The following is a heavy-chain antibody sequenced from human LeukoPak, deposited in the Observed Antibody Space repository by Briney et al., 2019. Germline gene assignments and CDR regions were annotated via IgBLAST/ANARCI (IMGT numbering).Heavy chain of an antibody. CDR1: SGSFSGYY. Sequence: SETLSLTCAVYSGSFSGYYWSWIRQPPGKGLEWIGEINHSERTNYNPSLKSRVTISADTSKNQFSLKLSSVTAADTAVYYCARGRRTGSSSWGTELDPWGQGTLVTVSS. CDR3: ARGRRTGSSSWGTELDP. CDR2: INHSERT. J-gene: IGHJ5*02. D-gene: IGHD6-13*01. V-gene: IGHV4-34*01.